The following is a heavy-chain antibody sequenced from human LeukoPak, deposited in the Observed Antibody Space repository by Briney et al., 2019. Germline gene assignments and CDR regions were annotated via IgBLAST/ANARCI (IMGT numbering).Heavy chain of an antibody. CDR3: ARGLQDLGYCSGGSCYEDYFDY. V-gene: IGHV4-34*01. CDR2: INDSGST. J-gene: IGHJ4*02. D-gene: IGHD2-15*01. Sequence: PSETLSLTCAVYGGSFSGYYWSWIRQPPGKGLEWIGEINDSGSTNYNPSLKSRVTISVDTSKNQFSLKLSSVTAADTAVYYCARGLQDLGYCSGGSCYEDYFDYWGQGTLVTVSS. CDR1: GGSFSGYY.